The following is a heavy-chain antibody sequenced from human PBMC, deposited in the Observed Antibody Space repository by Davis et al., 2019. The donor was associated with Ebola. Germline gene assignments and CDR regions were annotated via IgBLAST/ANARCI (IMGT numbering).Heavy chain of an antibody. CDR2: INPSGGST. CDR1: GYTFTSYY. J-gene: IGHJ6*02. CDR3: ARLPPIVVVPAAIPGDYYGMNV. D-gene: IGHD2-2*01. Sequence: AASVKVSCKASGYTFTSYYMHWVRQAPGQGLEWMGIINPSGGSTSYAQKFQGRVTMTRDTSTSTVYMELSSLRSEDTAVYYCARLPPIVVVPAAIPGDYYGMNVWGQGTTVTVSS. V-gene: IGHV1-46*01.